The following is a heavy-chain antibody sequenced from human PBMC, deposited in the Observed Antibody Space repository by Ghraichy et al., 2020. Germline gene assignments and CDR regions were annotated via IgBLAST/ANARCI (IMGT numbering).Heavy chain of an antibody. D-gene: IGHD2-8*01. V-gene: IGHV3-7*01. CDR1: GFTFSSYW. Sequence: GGSLRLSCAASGFTFSSYWMSWVRQAPGKGLEWVANIKQDGSEKYYVDSVKGRFTISRDNAKNSLYLQMNSLRAEDTAVYYCARAPWPIVPTNWFDPWGQGTLVTVSS. J-gene: IGHJ5*02. CDR2: IKQDGSEK. CDR3: ARAPWPIVPTNWFDP.